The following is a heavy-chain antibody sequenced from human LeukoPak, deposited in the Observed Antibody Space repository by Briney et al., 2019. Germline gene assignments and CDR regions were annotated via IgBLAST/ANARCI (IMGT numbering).Heavy chain of an antibody. J-gene: IGHJ4*02. CDR1: GFRFSNHW. V-gene: IGHV3-7*01. D-gene: IGHD3-22*01. CDR2: IKPDGSEK. CDR3: ARLGDSSGYYDF. Sequence: GGSLRLSCAASGFRFSNHWMSWVRQAPGKGLEWVANIKPDGSEKYYVDPVKGRSTTSRDNAKNSLYLQMNSLRAEDTAVYYCARLGDSSGYYDFWGQGALVTVSS.